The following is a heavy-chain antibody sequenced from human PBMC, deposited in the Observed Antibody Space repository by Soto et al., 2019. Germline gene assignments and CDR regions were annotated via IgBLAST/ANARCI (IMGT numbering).Heavy chain of an antibody. V-gene: IGHV4-30-4*08. CDR1: GGSISNDDFY. Sequence: QVQLQESGPGLVKPSQTLSLTCTVSGGSISNDDFYWSWIRQPPGKGLEWIGHIYYNGNTYYNPSLKSRLTLSLDTSQNQFSLHLSSVIAADSASYFCARATTVTSSFFYYGLVVWGQGTTVTVSS. CDR2: IYYNGNT. D-gene: IGHD4-17*01. CDR3: ARATTVTSSFFYYGLVV. J-gene: IGHJ6*02.